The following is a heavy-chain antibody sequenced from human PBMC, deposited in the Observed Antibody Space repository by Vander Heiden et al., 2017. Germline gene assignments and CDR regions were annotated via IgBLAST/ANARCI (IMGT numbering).Heavy chain of an antibody. Sequence: QVQLQESGPGLVRPSETLSLTCTVSGGSISSYFWSWIRQPPGKGLEWIGYINYSGSTNYNPSLKSRVTISVDTSKNQFSLKLSSVTAADTAVYYCAREAKDSSGYNGWFDPWGQGTLVTVSS. CDR3: AREAKDSSGYNGWFDP. V-gene: IGHV4-59*01. D-gene: IGHD3-22*01. CDR2: INYSGST. CDR1: GGSISSYF. J-gene: IGHJ5*02.